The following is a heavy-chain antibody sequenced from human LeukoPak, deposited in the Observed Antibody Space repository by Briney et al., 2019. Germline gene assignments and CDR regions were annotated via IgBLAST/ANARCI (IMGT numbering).Heavy chain of an antibody. CDR3: ARDLSYCSGGNCYSSGY. V-gene: IGHV4-38-2*02. J-gene: IGHJ4*02. Sequence: SETLSLTCTVSGYSISSGYYWGWLRQPPGKGLEWIGSIDHSGSTYYIPSLKSRVTISVDTSKNQFSLKLSSVTAADTAVYHCARDLSYCSGGNCYSSGYWGQGTLVTVSS. CDR1: GYSISSGYY. CDR2: IDHSGST. D-gene: IGHD2-15*01.